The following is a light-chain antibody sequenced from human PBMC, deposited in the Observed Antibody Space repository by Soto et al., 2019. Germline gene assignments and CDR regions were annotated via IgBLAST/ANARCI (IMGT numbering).Light chain of an antibody. CDR1: QSISSY. V-gene: IGKV1-39*01. Sequence: DIQMTQSPSSLSASVGDRVTITCRASQSISSYLNWYQQKPGKAPKLLIYAASSLQSGGPSRLSCSGSGTDFTLTISSRQPEDFATYYCQQSYSTPTSITFGQGTRLEIK. J-gene: IGKJ5*01. CDR3: QQSYSTPTSIT. CDR2: AAS.